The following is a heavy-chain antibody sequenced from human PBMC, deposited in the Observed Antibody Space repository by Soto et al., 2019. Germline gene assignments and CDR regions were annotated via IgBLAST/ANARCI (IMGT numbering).Heavy chain of an antibody. CDR3: AKDRVVVVVVTATLDY. CDR2: ISGSGGST. J-gene: IGHJ4*02. D-gene: IGHD2-15*01. Sequence: GGSLRLSCAASGFTFSSYAMSWVRQAPGKGLEWVSAISGSGGSTYYADSVKGRFTISRDNSKNTLYLQMNSLRAEDTAVYYCAKDRVVVVVVTATLDYWGQGNLVTVSS. V-gene: IGHV3-23*01. CDR1: GFTFSSYA.